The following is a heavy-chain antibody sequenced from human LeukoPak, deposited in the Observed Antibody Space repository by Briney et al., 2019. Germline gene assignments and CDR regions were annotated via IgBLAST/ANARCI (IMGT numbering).Heavy chain of an antibody. D-gene: IGHD2-2*01. V-gene: IGHV3-15*01. J-gene: IGHJ4*02. CDR2: IKNKTNGETT. CDR3: ARGFCSSTNCYQGPFDF. CDR1: GFTFSSAW. Sequence: GGSLRLSCAASGFTFSSAWRTWVRQAPGKGLEGVGHIKNKTNGETTDYAAPVKGRFIISRDDSKNTLYLQMNSLRTEDTAVYYCARGFCSSTNCYQGPFDFWGQGTLVTVSS.